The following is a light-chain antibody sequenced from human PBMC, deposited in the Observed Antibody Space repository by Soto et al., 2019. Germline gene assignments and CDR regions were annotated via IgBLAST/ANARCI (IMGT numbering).Light chain of an antibody. J-gene: IGLJ1*01. CDR3: SSYTSSSTLYV. V-gene: IGLV2-14*01. CDR1: SSDVGGYNY. Sequence: QSALTQPASVSGAPVQSITISCTGTSSDVGGYNYVSWYQQHPVKAPKLMIDEVSNRPSGVSNRFSGSKSGNTASLTISGLQAEEEADYYCSSYTSSSTLYVFGTGSTVTVL. CDR2: EVS.